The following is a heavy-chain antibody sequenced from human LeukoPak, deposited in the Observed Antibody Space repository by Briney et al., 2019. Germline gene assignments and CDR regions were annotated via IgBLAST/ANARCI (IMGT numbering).Heavy chain of an antibody. V-gene: IGHV3-30-3*01. CDR2: ISYDGSNK. CDR1: GFTFSSYA. Sequence: GGSLRLSCAASGFTFSSYAMHWVRQAPGKGLEWVAVISYDGSNKYYADSVKGRFTISRDNSKNTLYLQMNSLRAEDTAVYYCARDNGAAAPFGYWGQGTLVTVSS. J-gene: IGHJ4*02. D-gene: IGHD6-13*01. CDR3: ARDNGAAAPFGY.